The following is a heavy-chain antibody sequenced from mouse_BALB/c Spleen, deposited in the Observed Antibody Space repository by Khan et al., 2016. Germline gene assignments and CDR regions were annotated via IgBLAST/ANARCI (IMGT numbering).Heavy chain of an antibody. V-gene: IGHV9-3*02. CDR1: GYTFTNYG. D-gene: IGHD1-1*01. CDR3: AEDYYGSNSFAY. Sequence: QIQLVQSGPELKKPGETVKISCKASGYTFTNYGMNWVKQAPGKGLKWMGWINTNTGEPTYAEEFKGHFVFSLETSASTAYLHINNLKNEDTSTYFCAEDYYGSNSFAYWGQGTLVTVSA. J-gene: IGHJ3*01. CDR2: INTNTGEP.